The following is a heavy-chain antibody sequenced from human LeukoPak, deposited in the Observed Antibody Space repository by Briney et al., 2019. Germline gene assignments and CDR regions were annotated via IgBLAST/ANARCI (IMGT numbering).Heavy chain of an antibody. CDR1: GFTFSSYA. J-gene: IGHJ5*02. V-gene: IGHV3-23*01. Sequence: PGGSLRLSCAASGFTFSSYAMSWLRQAPGKGLEWVSAISGSGASRYYADSVKGRFTISRDNSKNTLYLRMNSLRAADTAIYYCAKHRGYTSDWFDPWGQGTLVTVSS. D-gene: IGHD5-18*01. CDR2: ISGSGASR. CDR3: AKHRGYTSDWFDP.